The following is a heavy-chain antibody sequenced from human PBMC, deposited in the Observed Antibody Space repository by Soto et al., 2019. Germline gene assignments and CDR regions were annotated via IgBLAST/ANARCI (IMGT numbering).Heavy chain of an antibody. CDR3: ARATGMAPFDY. CDR1: GGSFSGYY. Sequence: PSETLSLTCAVYGGSFSGYYWSWIRQPPGKGLEWIGEINHSGSTNYNPSLKSRVTISVDKSKNQFSLKVSSVTAADTAVYYCARATGMAPFDYWGQGTLVTVSS. J-gene: IGHJ4*02. CDR2: INHSGST. D-gene: IGHD5-18*01. V-gene: IGHV4-34*01.